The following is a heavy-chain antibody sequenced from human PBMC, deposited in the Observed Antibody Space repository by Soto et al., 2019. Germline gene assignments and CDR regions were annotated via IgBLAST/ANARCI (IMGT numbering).Heavy chain of an antibody. CDR3: ARLDYDFWSGYYRNNWFDP. D-gene: IGHD3-3*01. CDR2: ISSSSSTI. Sequence: PVGSLRLSCAASGFTFSSYSMNWVRQAPWKGLEWVSYISSSSSTIYYADSVKGRFTISRDNAKNSLYLQMNSLRDEDTAVYYCARLDYDFWSGYYRNNWFDPWGQGTLVTVSS. J-gene: IGHJ5*02. CDR1: GFTFSSYS. V-gene: IGHV3-48*02.